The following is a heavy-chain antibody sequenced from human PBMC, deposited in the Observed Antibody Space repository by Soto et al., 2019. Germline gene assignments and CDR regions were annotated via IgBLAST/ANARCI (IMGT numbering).Heavy chain of an antibody. V-gene: IGHV4-30-4*01. CDR2: IYYSGST. J-gene: IGHJ4*02. CDR1: GGSISNGDYY. Sequence: QVQLQESGPGLVKPSQTLSLTCTVSGGSISNGDYYWSWIRQPPGKVVEWIGYIYYSGSTYYNPSLKSRLTVSVETSKNQFSLKLNSVTAADTAVYYCASFHITIFGCFHYWGQGTLVTVSS. D-gene: IGHD3-3*01. CDR3: ASFHITIFGCFHY.